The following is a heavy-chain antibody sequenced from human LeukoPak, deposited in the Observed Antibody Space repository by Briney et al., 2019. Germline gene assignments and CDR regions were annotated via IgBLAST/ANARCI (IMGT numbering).Heavy chain of an antibody. CDR3: ARGAVVVVAATSRYYGMDV. D-gene: IGHD2-15*01. CDR2: INHSGST. V-gene: IGHV4-34*01. CDR1: GGSFSGYY. Sequence: SETLSLTCTVSGGSFSGYYWSWIRQPPGKGLEWIGEINHSGSTNYNPSLKSRVTISVDTSKNQFSLKLSSVTAADTAVYYCARGAVVVVAATSRYYGMDVWGQGTTVTVSS. J-gene: IGHJ6*02.